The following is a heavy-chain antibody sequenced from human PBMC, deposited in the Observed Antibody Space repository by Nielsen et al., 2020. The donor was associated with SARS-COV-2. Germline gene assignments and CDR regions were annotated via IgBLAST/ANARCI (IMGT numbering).Heavy chain of an antibody. D-gene: IGHD3-22*01. CDR1: GGTFSSYA. V-gene: IGHV1-8*02. CDR2: MNPNSGNT. Sequence: ASVKVSCKASGGTFSSYAISWVRQATGQGLEWMGWMNPNSGNTGYAQKFQGRVTMTRNTSISTAYMELSSLRSEDTAVYYCAADTGYYYDSSGYYYYYAMDVWGQGTTVTVSS. CDR3: AADTGYYYDSSGYYYYYAMDV. J-gene: IGHJ6*02.